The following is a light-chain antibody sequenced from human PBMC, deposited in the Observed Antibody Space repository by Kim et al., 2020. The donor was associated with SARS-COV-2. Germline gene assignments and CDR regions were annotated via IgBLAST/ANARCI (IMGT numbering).Light chain of an antibody. Sequence: RASLNCKSSQTVLSTSNNTNYLAWYQQKPGQAPKLLIYWASIRESGVSDRFSGSGSETDFTLTISSLQAEDVAVYYCQQYYSTPPSFGQGTKLEI. V-gene: IGKV4-1*01. CDR2: WAS. CDR3: QQYYSTPPS. J-gene: IGKJ2*03. CDR1: QTVLSTSNNTNY.